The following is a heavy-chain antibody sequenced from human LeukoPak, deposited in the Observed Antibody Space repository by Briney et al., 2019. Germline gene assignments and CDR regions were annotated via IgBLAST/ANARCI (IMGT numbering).Heavy chain of an antibody. D-gene: IGHD3-22*01. V-gene: IGHV3-30*04. J-gene: IGHJ4*02. CDR3: ARDRYDSSGYCLDY. CDR2: ISYDGSNK. Sequence: GGSLSLSCAASGFTFSSYAMHWVRQAPGKGLEWVAVISYDGSNKYYADSVKGRFTISRDNSKNTLYLQMNSLRAEDTAVYYCARDRYDSSGYCLDYWGQGTLVTVSS. CDR1: GFTFSSYA.